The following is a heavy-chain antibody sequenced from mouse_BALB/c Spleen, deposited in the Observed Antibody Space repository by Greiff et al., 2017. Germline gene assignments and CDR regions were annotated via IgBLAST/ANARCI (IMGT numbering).Heavy chain of an antibody. Sequence: VQLQQSGAELVKPGASVKLSCTASGFNIKDTYMHWVKQRPEQGLEWIGRIDPANGNTKYDPKFQGKATITADTSSNTAYLQISSLTSEDTAVYYCSRGDYRYGLGYWGQGTSVTVSS. J-gene: IGHJ4*01. CDR3: SRGDYRYGLGY. CDR1: GFNIKDTY. V-gene: IGHV14-3*02. CDR2: IDPANGNT. D-gene: IGHD2-14*01.